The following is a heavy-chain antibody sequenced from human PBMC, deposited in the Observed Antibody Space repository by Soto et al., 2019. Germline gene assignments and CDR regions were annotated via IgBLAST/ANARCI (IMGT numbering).Heavy chain of an antibody. D-gene: IGHD3-3*01. Sequence: QTLSLTCAISGDSVSSNSVAWEWFRQTQSRGLEWLGRTYYRSKWYNDYAVSVKSRITINPDTSKNQFSLQLNSVTPEDTAVYYCARDLASGVNWFDPWGQGTLVTVSS. CDR3: ARDLASGVNWFDP. J-gene: IGHJ5*02. CDR2: TYYRSKWYN. V-gene: IGHV6-1*01. CDR1: GDSVSSNSVA.